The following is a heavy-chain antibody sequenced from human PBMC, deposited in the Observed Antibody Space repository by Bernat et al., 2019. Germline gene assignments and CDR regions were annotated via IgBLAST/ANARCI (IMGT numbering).Heavy chain of an antibody. CDR1: GYTFTSYG. Sequence: QVQLVQSGAEVKKPGASVKVSCKASGYTFTSYGISWVRQAPGQGLEWIGCISAYNGNTNYAQKLQGRVTMTTDTSTSTAYMELRSLRSDDTAVYYCAREWLEEVVTFPQYYFDYWGQGTLVTGYS. V-gene: IGHV1-18*01. J-gene: IGHJ4*02. CDR3: AREWLEEVVTFPQYYFDY. CDR2: ISAYNGNT. D-gene: IGHD3-22*01.